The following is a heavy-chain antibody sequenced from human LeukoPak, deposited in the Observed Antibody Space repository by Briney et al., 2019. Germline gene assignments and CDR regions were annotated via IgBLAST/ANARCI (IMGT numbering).Heavy chain of an antibody. J-gene: IGHJ4*02. CDR1: GFTFSDYY. CDR2: IDPSGDTI. CDR3: ASTHRNHDILSGFFDY. D-gene: IGHD3-9*01. V-gene: IGHV3-11*04. Sequence: GGSLRLSCVASGFTFSDYYMNWIRQSPEKGLERVSYIDPSGDTIYYADSVKGRFTISRVNSKNTLHLQMNSLRAEDTAVYYCASTHRNHDILSGFFDYWGQGTLVTVSS.